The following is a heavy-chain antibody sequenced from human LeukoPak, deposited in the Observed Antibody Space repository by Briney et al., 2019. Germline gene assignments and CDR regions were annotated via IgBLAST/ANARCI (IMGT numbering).Heavy chain of an antibody. CDR3: ARLDSSGYYYSDYYYGMDV. CDR2: INHSGST. Sequence: SETLSLTCAVYGGSFSGYYWNWIRQPPGKGLEWIGEINHSGSTNYNPSLKSRVTISVDTSKNQFSLKLSSVTAADTAVYYCARLDSSGYYYSDYYYGMDVWGQGTTVTVSS. V-gene: IGHV4-34*01. J-gene: IGHJ6*02. CDR1: GGSFSGYY. D-gene: IGHD3-22*01.